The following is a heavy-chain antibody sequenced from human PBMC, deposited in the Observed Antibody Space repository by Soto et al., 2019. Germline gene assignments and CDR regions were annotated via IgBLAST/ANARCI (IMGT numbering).Heavy chain of an antibody. Sequence: PSETLSLTCTVSGGSISSSSYYWGWIRQPPGKGLEWIGSIYYSGSTYYNPSLKSRVTISVDKSKNQFSLKLSSVTAADTAVYYCARDRYDSSGYVIIDAFDIWGQGTMVT. CDR2: IYYSGST. D-gene: IGHD3-22*01. CDR1: GGSISSSSYY. J-gene: IGHJ3*02. CDR3: ARDRYDSSGYVIIDAFDI. V-gene: IGHV4-39*07.